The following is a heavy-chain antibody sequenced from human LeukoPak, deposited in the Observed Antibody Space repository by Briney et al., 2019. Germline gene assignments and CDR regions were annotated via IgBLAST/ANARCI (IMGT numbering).Heavy chain of an antibody. CDR3: ARLLHPRTTADY. J-gene: IGHJ4*02. CDR1: GGSISSYY. V-gene: IGHV4-59*08. CDR2: IYYSGST. Sequence: SETLSLTCTVSGGSISSYYWSWIRQPPGKGLEWIGYIYYSGSTNYNPSLKSRLTISVHTTKNQFSLPLSPVTAVDTAACYCARLLHPRTTADYWGQGTLVTVSS. D-gene: IGHD4-17*01.